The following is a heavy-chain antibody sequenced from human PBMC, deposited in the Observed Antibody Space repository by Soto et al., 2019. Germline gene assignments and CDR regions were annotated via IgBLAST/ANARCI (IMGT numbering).Heavy chain of an antibody. Sequence: GESLKITCKGSGYTFTDYWIGWVRQLPGKGLEWMGIIYPGDSDTNYSPSFQGHVTISADKSISTAYLQWSSLKASDTAMYYCASHFTTGTTYYYYGMDVWGQGTTVTVSS. J-gene: IGHJ6*02. V-gene: IGHV5-51*01. CDR3: ASHFTTGTTYYYYGMDV. D-gene: IGHD1-1*01. CDR1: GYTFTDYW. CDR2: IYPGDSDT.